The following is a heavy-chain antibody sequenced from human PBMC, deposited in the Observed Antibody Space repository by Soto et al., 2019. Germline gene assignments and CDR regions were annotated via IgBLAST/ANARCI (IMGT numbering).Heavy chain of an antibody. CDR2: IYYSGST. V-gene: IGHV4-39*01. D-gene: IGHD2-2*03. CDR3: ARHNGYCSSTSCWAWFDP. J-gene: IGHJ5*02. Sequence: SETLSLSCTVCGGSISSSSYYWGWIRQPPGRGLEWIGSIYYSGSTYYNPSLKSRVTISVDTSKNQFSLKLSSVTAADTAVYNCARHNGYCSSTSCWAWFDPWGQGTLVTVSS. CDR1: GGSISSSSYY.